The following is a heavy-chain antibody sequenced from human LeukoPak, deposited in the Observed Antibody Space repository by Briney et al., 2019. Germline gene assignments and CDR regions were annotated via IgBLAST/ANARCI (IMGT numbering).Heavy chain of an antibody. CDR2: IYYSGST. CDR1: GDSISTYY. Sequence: SETLSLTCTVSGDSISTYYWSWIRQPPGKGLKCIGYIYYSGSTHYNPSLKSRVTISVDTSKNQFSLRLSSLTATDTAVYYCARVGGNGAFDVWGQGTMVTVSS. J-gene: IGHJ3*01. V-gene: IGHV4-59*01. D-gene: IGHD2-15*01. CDR3: ARVGGNGAFDV.